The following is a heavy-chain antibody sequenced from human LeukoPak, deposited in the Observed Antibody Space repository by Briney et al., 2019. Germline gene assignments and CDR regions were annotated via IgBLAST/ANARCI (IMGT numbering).Heavy chain of an antibody. J-gene: IGHJ4*02. D-gene: IGHD5-12*01. V-gene: IGHV3-23*01. CDR1: GFTFSSYA. CDR3: AGSGYDPQWY. CDR2: ISGSGGST. Sequence: GGSPRLSCAASGFTFSSYAMSWVRQAPGKRLEWVSAISGSGGSTYYADSVKGRFTISRDNSKNTLYLQMSSLRAEDTAVYYCAGSGYDPQWYWGQGTLVTVSS.